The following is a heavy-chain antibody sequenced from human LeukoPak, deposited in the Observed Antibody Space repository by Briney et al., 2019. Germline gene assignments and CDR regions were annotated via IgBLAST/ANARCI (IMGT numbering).Heavy chain of an antibody. V-gene: IGHV3-23*01. CDR2: FSSSGGST. D-gene: IGHD1-20*01. J-gene: IGHJ3*02. CDR1: GFTFSSYA. CDR3: AKALTGTKAFDI. Sequence: GGSLRLSCAASGFTFSSYAMNWVRQAPGKGLEWVLHFSSSGGSTYYAGSVKGRFTISRDNSKNTLYLQMNSLRAEDTAVYYCAKALTGTKAFDIWGQGTMVTVSS.